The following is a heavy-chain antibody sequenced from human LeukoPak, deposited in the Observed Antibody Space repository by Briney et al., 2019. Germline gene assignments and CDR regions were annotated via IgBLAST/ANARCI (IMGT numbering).Heavy chain of an antibody. CDR1: GFTFNTHC. D-gene: IGHD3-3*01. V-gene: IGHV3-33*06. Sequence: GGSLRLSRAASGFTFNTHCMRWVRQAPGKGLEWVAAIWFDGSVKHYSDAVKGRFTISRDNSLDTLYLQMNSLRVEDTAMYYCAKDMAIQFLEPAFWGQGTLVTVSS. CDR2: IWFDGSVK. J-gene: IGHJ4*02. CDR3: AKDMAIQFLEPAF.